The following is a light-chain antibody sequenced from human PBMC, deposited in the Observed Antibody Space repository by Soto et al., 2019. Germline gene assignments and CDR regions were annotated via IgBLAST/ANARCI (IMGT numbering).Light chain of an antibody. CDR2: GAS. CDR1: QSVSSNY. V-gene: IGKV3-20*01. J-gene: IGKJ2*01. CDR3: QQFDNSPLYT. Sequence: ENVLTQSPGTLSLSPGERVTLSCRASQSVSSNYLAWYQQKPGQAPRLLIYGASVRATGIPDRFSGSGSGTDFTLTISRLEPEDFAVYYCQQFDNSPLYTFGQGTKVDIK.